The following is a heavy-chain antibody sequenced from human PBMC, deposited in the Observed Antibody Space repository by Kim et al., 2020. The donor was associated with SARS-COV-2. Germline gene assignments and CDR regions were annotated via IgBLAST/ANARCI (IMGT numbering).Heavy chain of an antibody. CDR1: GFSFSDYA. J-gene: IGHJ4*02. V-gene: IGHV3-23*01. D-gene: IGHD1-26*01. CDR3: AKRGGATFGNFDY. Sequence: GGSLRLSCAASGFSFSDYAMSWVRQAPGKGLEWVSAFSGSGGNTYYADSVKGRFTISRDNSENILYLQMHSLRDEDTAIYYCAKRGGATFGNFDYWGQGTLVTISS. CDR2: FSGSGGNT.